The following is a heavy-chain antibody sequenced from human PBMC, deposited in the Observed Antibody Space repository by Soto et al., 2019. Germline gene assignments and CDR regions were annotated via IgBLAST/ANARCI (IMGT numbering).Heavy chain of an antibody. CDR2: MNPNSGEI. CDR3: ARGPFCGGDVDY. D-gene: IGHD2-21*01. CDR1: GFTFTSFD. Sequence: QVQLVQSGAEVKKPGASVKVSCKASGFTFTSFDYNWVRQATGEGREWLGWMNPNSGEIGYAEGVQGRITLSRDTSKTRVYVELSSLTSEDTAGYYCARGPFCGGDVDYWGQGTLVTVSS. V-gene: IGHV1-8*01. J-gene: IGHJ4*02.